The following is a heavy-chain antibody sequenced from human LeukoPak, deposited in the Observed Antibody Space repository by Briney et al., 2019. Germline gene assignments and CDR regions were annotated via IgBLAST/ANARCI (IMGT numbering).Heavy chain of an antibody. Sequence: ASVKVSCKASGCTFTGYYMHWVRQAPGQGLEWMGWINPNSGGTNYAQKFQGRVTMTRDTSISTAYMELSRLRSDDTAVYYCARDSELLWFGEFGDYWGQGTLVTVSS. J-gene: IGHJ4*02. V-gene: IGHV1-2*02. CDR3: ARDSELLWFGEFGDY. CDR1: GCTFTGYY. CDR2: INPNSGGT. D-gene: IGHD3-10*01.